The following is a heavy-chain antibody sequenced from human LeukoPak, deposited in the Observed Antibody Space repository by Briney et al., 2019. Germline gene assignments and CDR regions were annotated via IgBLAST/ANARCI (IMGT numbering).Heavy chain of an antibody. Sequence: GSSVKVSCKXSGGTFSNYVISWVRQAPGQGLEWMGGIIPIFGTANYAQKFQGRVTITADESTSTAYMELSSLRSEDTAVYYCARDDCSSTSRYPPRYYYMDVWGKGTTVTVSS. CDR3: ARDDCSSTSRYPPRYYYMDV. J-gene: IGHJ6*03. D-gene: IGHD2-2*01. V-gene: IGHV1-69*01. CDR1: GGTFSNYV. CDR2: IIPIFGTA.